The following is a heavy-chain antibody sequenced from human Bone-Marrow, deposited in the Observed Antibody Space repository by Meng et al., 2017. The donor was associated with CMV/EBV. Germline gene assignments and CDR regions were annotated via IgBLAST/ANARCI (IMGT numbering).Heavy chain of an antibody. J-gene: IGHJ4*02. Sequence: SETLSLTCTVSGGSISSNSYYWGWIRQSPGKRLEWIGSIYYSGNTYYNPSLKSRIIISVDTSKNQFSLNLRSVTAADTAVYYCAKDPNQLLYRYGAFDYWGQGTLVTVSS. D-gene: IGHD2-2*02. CDR3: AKDPNQLLYRYGAFDY. CDR2: IYYSGNT. V-gene: IGHV4-39*07. CDR1: GGSISSNSYY.